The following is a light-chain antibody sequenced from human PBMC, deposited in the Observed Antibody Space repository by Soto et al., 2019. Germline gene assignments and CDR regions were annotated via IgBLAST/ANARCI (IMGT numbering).Light chain of an antibody. Sequence: IQMTQSPSTLFASFGDTVTVTCRAIQSVSGWLAWYQQKPGEAAKLLIYDASALPRGGPARFSGSGSGTKFALTIASLQTDDFETYYCQQYETFSGTFGPGTKV. CDR1: QSVSGW. CDR3: QQYETFSGT. J-gene: IGKJ1*01. V-gene: IGKV1-5*01. CDR2: DAS.